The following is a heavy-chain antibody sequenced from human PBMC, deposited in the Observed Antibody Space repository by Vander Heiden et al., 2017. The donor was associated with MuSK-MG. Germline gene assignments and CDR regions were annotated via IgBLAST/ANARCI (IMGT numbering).Heavy chain of an antibody. Sequence: QVQLQESGPGLVKPSGTLSLTCAVSGGSISSSNWWSWVRQPPGKGLEWIGEIYHSGSTNYNPSLKSRVTISVDKSKNQFSLKLSSVTAADTAVYYCARDLGSSGYCSGGSCYPRRGYFDLWGRGTLVTVSS. D-gene: IGHD2-15*01. CDR3: ARDLGSSGYCSGGSCYPRRGYFDL. CDR1: GGSISSSNW. CDR2: IYHSGST. J-gene: IGHJ2*01. V-gene: IGHV4-4*02.